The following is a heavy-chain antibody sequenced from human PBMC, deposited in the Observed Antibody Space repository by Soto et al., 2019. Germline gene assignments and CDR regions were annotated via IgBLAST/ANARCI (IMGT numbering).Heavy chain of an antibody. Sequence: QVQLMQSGGGLVKPGGSLRLSCAASGFMFSDYYMTWIRQTPVRGLEWVAYINTISDTNYADSVRGRFTIYRDDARNSLFLQMNSLRLDDSAVYYCARGRYSLDVWGQGTTVTVS. CDR3: ARGRYSLDV. V-gene: IGHV3-11*03. J-gene: IGHJ6*02. CDR2: INTISDT. CDR1: GFMFSDYY.